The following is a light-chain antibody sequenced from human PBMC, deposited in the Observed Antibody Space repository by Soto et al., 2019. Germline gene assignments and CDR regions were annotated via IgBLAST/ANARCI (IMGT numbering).Light chain of an antibody. J-gene: IGKJ1*01. CDR3: QQYGSSPSWT. CDR2: GAS. CDR1: QSVSSSY. V-gene: IGKV3-20*01. Sequence: EIVFTQSPGTLSLSPGERATLSCRAIQSVSSSYLAWYQQKPGQAPRLLIYGASSRATGIPDRFSGSGSGTDFTLTISRPEPEDFAVYYCQQYGSSPSWTFGQGTKVDI.